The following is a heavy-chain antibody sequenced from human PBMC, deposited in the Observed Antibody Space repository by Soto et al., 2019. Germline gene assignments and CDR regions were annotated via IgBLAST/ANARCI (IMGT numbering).Heavy chain of an antibody. CDR2: IKKRAEGGTA. D-gene: IGHD3-22*01. J-gene: IGHJ4*02. V-gene: IGHV3-15*01. Sequence: EVQLVESGGGLVKPGGSLRLSCAASGFTFSNAWMNWVRQAPGKGLEWVGRIKKRAEGGTADHATPVKGRFTISRDDSKDTLYLQMNSLKTEDTAVYYCTPVNPYKYDSRGHYYWGQGTLVTVSS. CDR1: GFTFSNAW. CDR3: TPVNPYKYDSRGHYY.